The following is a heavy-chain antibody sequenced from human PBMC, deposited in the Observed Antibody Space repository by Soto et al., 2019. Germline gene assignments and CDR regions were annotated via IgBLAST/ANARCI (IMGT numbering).Heavy chain of an antibody. CDR2: IYPGDSDT. CDR3: ARATRGLYYYGMDG. V-gene: IGHV5-51*01. J-gene: IGHJ6*02. CDR1: GYRFTSYW. D-gene: IGHD3-10*01. Sequence: GASMKISGQGSGYRFTSYWIGWVRLMPGKGLEWMGIIYPGDSDTRYSPSFQGQVTISADKSISTAYLQWSSLKASDTAMYYCARATRGLYYYGMDGWGQGTTVTVS.